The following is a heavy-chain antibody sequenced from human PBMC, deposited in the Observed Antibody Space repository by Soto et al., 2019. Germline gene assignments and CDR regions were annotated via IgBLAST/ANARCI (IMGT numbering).Heavy chain of an antibody. CDR2: INHSGST. CDR3: ARGSERVSSSSVIDY. D-gene: IGHD6-6*01. J-gene: IGHJ4*02. CDR1: GGSFSGYY. Sequence: PSATLSLTCAVYGGSFSGYYWSWIRQPPGKGLEWIGEINHSGSTNYNPSLKSRVTISVDTSKNQFSLKLSSVTAADTAVYYCARGSERVSSSSVIDYWGQGTLVTVSS. V-gene: IGHV4-34*01.